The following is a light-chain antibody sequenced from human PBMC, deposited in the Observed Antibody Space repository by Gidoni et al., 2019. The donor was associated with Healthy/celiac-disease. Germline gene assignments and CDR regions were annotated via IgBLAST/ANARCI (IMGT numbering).Light chain of an antibody. CDR1: SLRSYY. V-gene: IGLV3-19*01. CDR3: NSRDSSGNFVV. J-gene: IGLJ2*01. CDR2: GKN. Sequence: SSELTQDPAVSVALGQKVRISCQGDSLRSYYASWYQQKPGQAPVLVIYGKNNRPSGIPDRFSGSSSGNTASLTITGAQAEDEADYYCNSRDSSGNFVVFGGGTKLTVL.